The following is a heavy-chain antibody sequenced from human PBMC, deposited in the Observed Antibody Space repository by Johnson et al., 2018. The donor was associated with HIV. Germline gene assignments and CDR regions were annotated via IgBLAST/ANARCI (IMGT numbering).Heavy chain of an antibody. CDR1: GFTVSSNY. J-gene: IGHJ3*02. CDR3: ARGGIIHDAVDS. D-gene: IGHD1-1*01. Sequence: VQLVESGGGLVHPGGSLRLSCAASGFTVSSNYMNWVRQAPGKGLEWVSRINSDGSSRNYADSVKGRFTISRDNAKNTLYLQMNSLRAEDTAVYYCARGGIIHDAVDSWGQGTMVTVSS. CDR2: INSDGSSR. V-gene: IGHV3-74*02.